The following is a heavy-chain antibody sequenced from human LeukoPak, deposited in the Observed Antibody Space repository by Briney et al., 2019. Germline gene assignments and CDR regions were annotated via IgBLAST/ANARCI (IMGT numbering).Heavy chain of an antibody. Sequence: SETLSLTCAVYGGSFSGYYWSWIRQPPGKGLEWIGEINHSGSTNYNPSLKSRVTISVDTSKNQFSLKLSPVTAADTAVYYCARGLVLRYFDWFDYWGQGTLVTVSS. CDR2: INHSGST. D-gene: IGHD3-9*01. CDR3: ARGLVLRYFDWFDY. J-gene: IGHJ4*02. CDR1: GGSFSGYY. V-gene: IGHV4-34*01.